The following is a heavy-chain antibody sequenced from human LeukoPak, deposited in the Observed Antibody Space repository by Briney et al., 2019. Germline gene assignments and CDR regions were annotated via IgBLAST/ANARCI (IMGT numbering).Heavy chain of an antibody. CDR1: GYTLTELS. V-gene: IGHV1-24*01. Sequence: ASVRVSCKVSGYTLTELSMHWVRQAPGKGLEWMGGFDPEDGETIYAQKFQGRVTMTEDTSTDTAYMELSSLRSEDTAVYYCATGGDYGDYVWFDPWGQGTLVTVSS. D-gene: IGHD4-17*01. CDR2: FDPEDGET. J-gene: IGHJ5*02. CDR3: ATGGDYGDYVWFDP.